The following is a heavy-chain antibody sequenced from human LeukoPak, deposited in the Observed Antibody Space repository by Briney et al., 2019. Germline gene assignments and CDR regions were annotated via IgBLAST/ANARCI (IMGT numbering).Heavy chain of an antibody. CDR2: MNPNSGNT. CDR1: GYTFTSYD. Sequence: GASVKVSCKASGYTFTSYDINWVRQATGQGLEWMGWMNPNSGNTGYAQKLQGRVTMTTDTSTSTAYMELRSLRSDDTAVYYCARVIGAMVRGVIPSAGATTGWFDPWGQGTLVTVSS. D-gene: IGHD3-10*01. J-gene: IGHJ5*02. V-gene: IGHV1-8*01. CDR3: ARVIGAMVRGVIPSAGATTGWFDP.